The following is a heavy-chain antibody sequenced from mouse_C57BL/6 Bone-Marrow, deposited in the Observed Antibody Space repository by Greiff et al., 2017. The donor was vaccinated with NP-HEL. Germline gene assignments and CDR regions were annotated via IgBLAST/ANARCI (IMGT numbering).Heavy chain of an antibody. CDR2: IYIGSGYT. CDR3: ASRGNYDVGGFAY. CDR1: GYTFTSYG. V-gene: IGHV1-58*01. J-gene: IGHJ3*01. D-gene: IGHD2-4*01. Sequence: EVQLQQSGAELVRPGSSVKMSCKTSGYTFTSYGITWVKQRPGQGLEWIGYIYIGSGYTEYNEKFKGKATLTSDTSSSTAYMQLSSLTSEDSAIYFCASRGNYDVGGFAYWGQGTLVTVSA.